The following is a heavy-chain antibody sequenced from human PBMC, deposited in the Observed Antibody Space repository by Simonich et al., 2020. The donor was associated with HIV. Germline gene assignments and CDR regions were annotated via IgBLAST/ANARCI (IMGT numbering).Heavy chain of an antibody. J-gene: IGHJ4*02. V-gene: IGHV3-74*01. D-gene: IGHD2-21*01. Sequence: EVQLVESGGGLVQPGGSLRLSCAASGFTFSSYWMHWVRQAPGKGLGGVSHINSDGSGTSYADSGKGRFTISRDNAKNTLNLQMNSLRAEDTAVYYCARDLWFPFDYWGQGTLVTVSS. CDR3: ARDLWFPFDY. CDR1: GFTFSSYW. CDR2: INSDGSGT.